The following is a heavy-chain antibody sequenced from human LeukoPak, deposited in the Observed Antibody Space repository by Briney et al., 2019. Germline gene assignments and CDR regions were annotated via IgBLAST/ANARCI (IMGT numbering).Heavy chain of an antibody. CDR1: GFTFDDYA. CDR3: AKGALWFGEAVDY. Sequence: GGSLRLSCAASGFTFDDYAMHWVRQAPGKGLEWVSLISWDGGSTCYADSVKGRFTISRDNSKNSLYLQMNSLRAEDTALYYCAKGALWFGEAVDYWGQGTLVTVSS. D-gene: IGHD3-10*01. V-gene: IGHV3-43D*04. CDR2: ISWDGGST. J-gene: IGHJ4*02.